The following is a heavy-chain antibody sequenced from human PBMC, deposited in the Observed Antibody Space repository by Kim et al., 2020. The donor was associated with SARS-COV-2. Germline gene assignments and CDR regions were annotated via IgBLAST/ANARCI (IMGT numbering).Heavy chain of an antibody. D-gene: IGHD2-2*02. Sequence: SETLSLTCTVSGDFITSVGSYWGWIRQSPGKGLEWIGIVYEDGSPYGSPYYNPSLQSRVTISLDTSSNQFSLRLTSVTAADTAVYFCARPVGYCGRVGCFTHFDSWGQGALVTVSS. V-gene: IGHV4-39*01. CDR3: ARPVGYCGRVGCFTHFDS. CDR2: VYEDGSPYGSP. CDR1: GDFITSVGSY. J-gene: IGHJ4*02.